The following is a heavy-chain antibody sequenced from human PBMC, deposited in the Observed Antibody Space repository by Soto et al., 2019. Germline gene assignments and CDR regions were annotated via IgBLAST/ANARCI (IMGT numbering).Heavy chain of an antibody. CDR3: AKDPVNYDSSGYYY. CDR2: ISGSGGST. V-gene: IGHV3-23*01. Sequence: GGSLRLSCAASGFTFSSYAMSWVRQAPGKGLEWVSAISGSGGSTYYADSVKGRFTISRDNSKNTLYLQMNSLRAEDTAVYYCAKDPVNYDSSGYYYWGQGTLVTVSS. J-gene: IGHJ4*02. D-gene: IGHD3-22*01. CDR1: GFTFSSYA.